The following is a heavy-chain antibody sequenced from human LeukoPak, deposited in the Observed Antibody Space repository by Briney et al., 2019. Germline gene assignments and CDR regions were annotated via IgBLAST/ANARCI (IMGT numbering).Heavy chain of an antibody. CDR1: GGTFISYA. D-gene: IGHD2-2*01. CDR3: AREGLGSCSSTSCHNWFDP. V-gene: IGHV1-69*06. CDR2: IIPIFGTA. Sequence: SVKVSCKASGGTFISYAISWVRQAPGQGLEWMGGIIPIFGTANYAQRFQGRVTITADKSTSTAYMELSSLRSEDTAVYYCAREGLGSCSSTSCHNWFDPWGQGTLVTVSS. J-gene: IGHJ5*02.